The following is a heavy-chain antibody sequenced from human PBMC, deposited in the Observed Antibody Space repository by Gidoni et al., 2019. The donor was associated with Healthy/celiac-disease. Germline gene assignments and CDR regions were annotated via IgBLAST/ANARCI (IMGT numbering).Heavy chain of an antibody. J-gene: IGHJ5*02. CDR1: GCSISSRSYY. CDR2: IDYSGST. D-gene: IGHD1-26*01. V-gene: IGHV4-39*01. CDR3: ARLMSGSYSHGWFDP. Sequence: LTCTVPGCSISSRSYYWCWIRQPPGKGLEWIGMIDYSGSTYYTPSLKSRVTISVDTSKNQFSLKLSSVTAADTAVYYCARLMSGSYSHGWFDPWGQGTLVTVSS.